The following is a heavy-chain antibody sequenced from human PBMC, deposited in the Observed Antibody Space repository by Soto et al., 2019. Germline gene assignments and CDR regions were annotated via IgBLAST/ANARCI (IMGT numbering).Heavy chain of an antibody. CDR2: IHYSQSS. Sequence: SETLSLTCSVSGGSINSPFFWGWVRQPPGKGLEWIASIHYSQSSYSNPSLRSRLTISASASMDQFSLRLSSVTAADTAVYYCARLGDDYGRSYFDSWGQGLLVTVSS. CDR1: GGSINSPFF. D-gene: IGHD3-10*01. V-gene: IGHV4-39*01. CDR3: ARLGDDYGRSYFDS. J-gene: IGHJ4*02.